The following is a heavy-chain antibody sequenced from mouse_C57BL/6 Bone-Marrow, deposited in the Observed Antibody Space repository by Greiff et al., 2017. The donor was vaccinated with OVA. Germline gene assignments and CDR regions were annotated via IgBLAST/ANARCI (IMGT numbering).Heavy chain of an antibody. J-gene: IGHJ2*01. D-gene: IGHD1-1*01. CDR2: ISSGGSYT. CDR3: ARRDYGSSYYFDY. CDR1: GFTFSSYG. V-gene: IGHV5-6*02. Sequence: EVNVVESGGDLVKPGGSLKLSCAASGFTFSSYGMSWVRQAPDKRLEWVATISSGGSYTYYPDSVKGRFTISRDNAKNTLYLQMSSLKSEDTAMYYCARRDYGSSYYFDYWGQGTTLTVSS.